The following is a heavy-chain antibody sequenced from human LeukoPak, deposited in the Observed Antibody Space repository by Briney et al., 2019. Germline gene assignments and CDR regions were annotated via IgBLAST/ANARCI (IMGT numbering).Heavy chain of an antibody. CDR3: ARVRLDSSERYLDAFEN. Sequence: GWSLRLSCAASGFTVSSNYMSWVRQAPGKGLEWVSSIYSGGSTYYADSVKGRFTISRDNSKNTVYLQMNSLRAEDTAVYYCARVRLDSSERYLDAFENWGQGTMVTVSS. V-gene: IGHV3-53*01. J-gene: IGHJ3*02. D-gene: IGHD6-19*01. CDR1: GFTVSSNY. CDR2: IYSGGST.